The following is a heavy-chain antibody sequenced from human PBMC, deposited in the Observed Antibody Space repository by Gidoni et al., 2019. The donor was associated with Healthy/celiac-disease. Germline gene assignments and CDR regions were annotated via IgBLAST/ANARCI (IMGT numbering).Heavy chain of an antibody. CDR2: ISSSSSYI. D-gene: IGHD3-22*01. CDR1: GFTFSSYS. Sequence: EVQLVESGGGLVKPGGSLRLSCAASGFTFSSYSMNWVRQAPGKGLEWVSSISSSSSYIYYADSVKGRFTISRDNAKNSLYLQMNSLRAEDTAVYYCARPGSPQGYDSSGYYYWGQGTLVTVSS. CDR3: ARPGSPQGYDSSGYYY. V-gene: IGHV3-21*01. J-gene: IGHJ4*02.